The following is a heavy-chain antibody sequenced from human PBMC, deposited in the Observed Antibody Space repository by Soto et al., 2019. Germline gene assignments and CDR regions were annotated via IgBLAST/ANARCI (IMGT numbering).Heavy chain of an antibody. CDR3: STRAYDTNGYYRFDP. CDR1: GGSFSGHS. J-gene: IGHJ5*01. Sequence: QVQLQQWGAGLLKPSETLSLTCAVYGGSFSGHSWTWIRQSPGKGLEWIGDINHSGRVNYSPSLKCRVTIKLDTSKNQCSLTLGAVTAADTAMYYCSTRAYDTNGYYRFDPWGQGTLVTVSS. V-gene: IGHV4-34*01. CDR2: INHSGRV. D-gene: IGHD3-22*01.